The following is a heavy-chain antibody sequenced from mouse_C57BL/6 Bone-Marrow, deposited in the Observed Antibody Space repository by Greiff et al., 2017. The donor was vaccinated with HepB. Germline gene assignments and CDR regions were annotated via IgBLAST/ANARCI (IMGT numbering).Heavy chain of an antibody. CDR1: GYTFTSYW. Sequence: VKLMEPGAELVKPGASVKMSCKASGYTFTSYWITWVKQRPGQGLEWIGDIYPGSGSTNYNEKFKSKATLTVDTSSSTAYMQLSSLTSEDSAVYYCARGGNYEGYWGQGTTLTVSS. CDR2: IYPGSGST. J-gene: IGHJ2*01. D-gene: IGHD2-1*01. CDR3: ARGGNYEGY. V-gene: IGHV1-55*01.